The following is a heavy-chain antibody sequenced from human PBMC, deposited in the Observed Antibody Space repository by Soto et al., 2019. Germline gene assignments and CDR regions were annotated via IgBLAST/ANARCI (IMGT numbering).Heavy chain of an antibody. Sequence: GDSLKISCKVSGYCFSTYWIGWVRQMPGRGLEWMGIIYPGDSDTRYSPSFQGQVTISADKSISSAYLQWSSLKASDAAMYYCVRSTSSAWYFD. D-gene: IGHD6-25*01. CDR1: GYCFSTYW. CDR2: IYPGDSDT. CDR3: VRSTSSAWYFD. J-gene: IGHJ4*01. V-gene: IGHV5-51*01.